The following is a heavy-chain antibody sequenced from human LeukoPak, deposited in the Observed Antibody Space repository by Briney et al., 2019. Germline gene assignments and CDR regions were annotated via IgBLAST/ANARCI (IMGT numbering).Heavy chain of an antibody. V-gene: IGHV3-66*02. D-gene: IGHD2-15*01. J-gene: IGHJ4*02. CDR1: GFTVSSNY. Sequence: GGSLRLSCAASGFTVSSNYMSWARQAPGKGLEWVSVIYSGGTTYYADSVKGRFTISRDNSKNTVYLQMNSLRAEDTAVYYCARGSWNCSGGSCYDYWGQGTLVTVSS. CDR3: ARGSWNCSGGSCYDY. CDR2: IYSGGTT.